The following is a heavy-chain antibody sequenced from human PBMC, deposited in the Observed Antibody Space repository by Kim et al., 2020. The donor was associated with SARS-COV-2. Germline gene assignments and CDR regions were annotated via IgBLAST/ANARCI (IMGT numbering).Heavy chain of an antibody. CDR2: IGSVGDEN. CDR3: ALHLNWCDFYV. D-gene: IGHD2-21*01. Sequence: GGSLRLSCAASGFTFSNYAMSWVRQAPGKGLEWVSVIGSVGDENHDSASMGGRFTISRYYFKNPEHLKIIILRAEYTAIYCCALHLNWCDFYVWVQGTRV. CDR1: GFTFSNYA. V-gene: IGHV3-23*01. J-gene: IGHJ1*01.